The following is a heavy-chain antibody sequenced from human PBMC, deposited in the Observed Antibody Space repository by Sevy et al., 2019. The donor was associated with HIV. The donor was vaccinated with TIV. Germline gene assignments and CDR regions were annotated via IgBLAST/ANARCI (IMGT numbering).Heavy chain of an antibody. Sequence: GGSLRLSCAASGFTFSTYTMSWVRQAPGKGLEWVSAISGSAGRTYYADLVQGRFTISRDESKNTLYLQMNSLRAEDTAVYYCAKGDRTFYGLDVWGQGTTVTVSS. V-gene: IGHV3-23*01. CDR2: ISGSAGRT. D-gene: IGHD2-15*01. CDR3: AKGDRTFYGLDV. CDR1: GFTFSTYT. J-gene: IGHJ6*02.